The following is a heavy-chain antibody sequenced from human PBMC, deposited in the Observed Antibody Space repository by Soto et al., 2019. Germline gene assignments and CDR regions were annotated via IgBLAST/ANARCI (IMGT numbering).Heavy chain of an antibody. CDR2: IYSGGST. V-gene: IGHV3-53*04. D-gene: IGHD6-13*01. Sequence: GSLRLSCAASGFTFSSYAMSWVRQAPGKGLEWVSVIYSGGSTYYADSVKGRFTISRHNSKNTLYLQMNSLRAEDTAVYYCARDIAAAGTYYYYYMDVWGKGTTVTVSS. CDR3: ARDIAAAGTYYYYYMDV. CDR1: GFTFSSYA. J-gene: IGHJ6*03.